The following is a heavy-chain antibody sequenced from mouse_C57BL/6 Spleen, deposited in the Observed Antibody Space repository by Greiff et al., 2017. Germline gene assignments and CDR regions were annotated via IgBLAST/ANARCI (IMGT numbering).Heavy chain of an antibody. D-gene: IGHD1-1*01. Sequence: VQLQQPGAELVMPGASVKLSCKASGYTFTSYWMHWVKQRPGQGLEWIGEIDPSDSYTNYNQKFKGKSTLTVDKSSSTAYMQLSSLTSEDSAVYYCARTGKITTVPFAYWGQGTLVTVSA. V-gene: IGHV1-69*01. J-gene: IGHJ3*01. CDR1: GYTFTSYW. CDR3: ARTGKITTVPFAY. CDR2: IDPSDSYT.